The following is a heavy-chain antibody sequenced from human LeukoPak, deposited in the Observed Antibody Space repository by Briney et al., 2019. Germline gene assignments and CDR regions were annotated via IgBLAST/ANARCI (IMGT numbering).Heavy chain of an antibody. CDR3: ARDPLNGALDI. J-gene: IGHJ3*02. CDR1: GFSFSGSG. Sequence: GGSLRLSCTASGFSFSGSGMSWVRQLPGKGLEWLADMNPDGSTIVYVDSVKGRFTISRNNAKNSVYLQMDGLRAEDTAVYYCARDPLNGALDIWGQGTLVTVSS. V-gene: IGHV3-7*01. CDR2: MNPDGSTI.